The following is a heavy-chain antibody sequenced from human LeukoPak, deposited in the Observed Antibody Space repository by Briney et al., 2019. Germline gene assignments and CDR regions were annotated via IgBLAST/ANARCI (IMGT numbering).Heavy chain of an antibody. CDR2: ITGSGGST. V-gene: IGHV3-23*01. Sequence: GGSLRLSCAASGFTFSSYAMRWVRQAPGKGLEWVSTITGSGGSTYYADSVKGRFTISRDNSKNTLYLQMNSLRAEDTAVYYCATHASGSYYNSDYWGQGTLVTVSS. CDR3: ATHASGSYYNSDY. J-gene: IGHJ4*02. D-gene: IGHD3-10*01. CDR1: GFTFSSYA.